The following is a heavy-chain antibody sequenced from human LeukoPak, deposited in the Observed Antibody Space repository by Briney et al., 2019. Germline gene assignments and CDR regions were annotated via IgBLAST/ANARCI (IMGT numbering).Heavy chain of an antibody. D-gene: IGHD1/OR15-1a*01. CDR1: GYTFTSNY. CDR2: ISPSGGST. V-gene: IGHV1-46*01. CDR3: ATIDVDLYYFDY. J-gene: IGHJ4*02. Sequence: ASVKVSCKAFGYTFTSNYMHWVRQAPGQGPEWMGVISPSGGSTTYAQKFQGRVTLTRDMSTSTDYLELSSLRSEDTAVYYCATIDVDLYYFDYWGQGTLVTVSS.